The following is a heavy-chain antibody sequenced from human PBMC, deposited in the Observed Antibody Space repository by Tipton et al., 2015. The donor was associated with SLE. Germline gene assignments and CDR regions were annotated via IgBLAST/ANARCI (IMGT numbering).Heavy chain of an antibody. CDR3: ARGGFAVTTDY. V-gene: IGHV4-59*11. CDR2: IYYSGST. CDR1: GGSISSHY. J-gene: IGHJ4*02. D-gene: IGHD4-17*01. Sequence: TLSLTCTVSGGSISSHYWSWIRQPPGKGLEWIGYIYYSGSTNYKPSLESRVTISIDTSKNQFSLKLSSVTAADTAVYYCARGGFAVTTDYWGQGTLVTVSS.